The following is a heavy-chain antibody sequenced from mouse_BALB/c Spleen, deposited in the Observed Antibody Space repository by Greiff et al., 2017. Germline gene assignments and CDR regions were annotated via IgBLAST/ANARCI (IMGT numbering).Heavy chain of an antibody. Sequence: QVQLKESGAELVRPGSSVKISCKASGYAFSSYWMNWVKQRPGQGLEWIGQIYPGDGDTNYNGKFKGKATLTADKSSSTAYMQLSSLTSEHSAVYFCARGEITTNFDYWGQGTTLTVSS. CDR2: IYPGDGDT. V-gene: IGHV1-80*01. CDR3: ARGEITTNFDY. CDR1: GYAFSSYW. J-gene: IGHJ2*01. D-gene: IGHD1-1*01.